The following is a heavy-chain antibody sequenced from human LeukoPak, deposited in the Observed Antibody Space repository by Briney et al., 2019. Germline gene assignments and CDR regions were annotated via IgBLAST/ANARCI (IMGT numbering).Heavy chain of an antibody. CDR3: ARDAGYNWFDP. CDR1: GGSISSGGYY. J-gene: IGHJ5*02. Sequence: SETLSLTCTVSGGSISSGGYYWSWIRQHPGKGLEWMGYIDYSGSTYYNPSLKRRVTISVDTSKNQFSLKLSSVTAADTAVYYCARDAGYNWFDPWGQGTLVTVSP. V-gene: IGHV4-31*03. CDR2: IDYSGST.